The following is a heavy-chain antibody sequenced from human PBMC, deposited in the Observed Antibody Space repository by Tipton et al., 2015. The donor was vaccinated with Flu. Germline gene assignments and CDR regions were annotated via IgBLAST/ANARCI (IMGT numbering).Heavy chain of an antibody. D-gene: IGHD2-2*01. CDR1: GFTFSSYA. V-gene: IGHV3-23*01. CDR2: ISGSGGST. CDR3: AKGVYASIVVVPAAEYSYYYGMDV. Sequence: SLRLSCAASGFTFSSYAMSWVRQAPGKGLEWVSAISGSGGSTYYADSVKGRFTISRDNSKNTLYLQMNSLRAEDTAVYYCAKGVYASIVVVPAAEYSYYYGMDVWGQGTTVTVSS. J-gene: IGHJ6*02.